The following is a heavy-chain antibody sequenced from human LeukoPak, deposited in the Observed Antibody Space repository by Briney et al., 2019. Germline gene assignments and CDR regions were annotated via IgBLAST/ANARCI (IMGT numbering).Heavy chain of an antibody. CDR3: ARDSPDSYGYIFDY. CDR2: ISYDGSNK. Sequence: GRSLRLFCAASGFTFSSYAMHWVRQAPGKGLEGVAVISYDGSNKYYADSVKGRFTISRDNSRNTLYLQMNTLRAEDTAVYYCARDSPDSYGYIFDYWGQGTLVTVSS. J-gene: IGHJ4*02. D-gene: IGHD5-18*01. V-gene: IGHV3-30*04. CDR1: GFTFSSYA.